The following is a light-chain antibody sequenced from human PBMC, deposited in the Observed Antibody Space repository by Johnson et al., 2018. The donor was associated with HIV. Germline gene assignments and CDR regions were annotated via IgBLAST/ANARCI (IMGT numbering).Light chain of an antibody. CDR2: DNN. CDR3: GTWDSSLTLYV. J-gene: IGLJ1*01. CDR1: SSNIGNNY. Sequence: QSVLTQPPSVSAAPGQKVTISCSGSSSNIGNNYVSWYQQFPGTAPKLLIYDNNKRPSGIPDRFSGSKSGTSATLAITGLQLGDEADYYCGTWDSSLTLYVFGTGTKVTVL. V-gene: IGLV1-51*01.